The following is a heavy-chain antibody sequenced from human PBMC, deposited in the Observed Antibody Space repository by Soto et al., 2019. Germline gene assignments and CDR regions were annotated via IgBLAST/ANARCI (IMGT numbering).Heavy chain of an antibody. CDR3: ARDYTSSYNYDSTNYGYFDF. CDR1: GYTFTSNY. D-gene: IGHD3-22*01. Sequence: ASVKVSCKASGYTFTSNYMHWVRQAPGQGLEWMGIISPSGGSTSYAQKFQGRVTMTRDASTSTAYLELSSLRSEDSAVYYCARDYTSSYNYDSTNYGYFDFWGLGTLVTVPQ. CDR2: ISPSGGST. J-gene: IGHJ4*02. V-gene: IGHV1-46*01.